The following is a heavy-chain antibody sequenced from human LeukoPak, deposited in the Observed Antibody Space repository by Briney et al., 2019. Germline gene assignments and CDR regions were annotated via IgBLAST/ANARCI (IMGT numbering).Heavy chain of an antibody. D-gene: IGHD6-6*01. Sequence: SETLSLTCTVSGGSISSYYWSWIRQPPGKGLEWIGYIYYSGSTNYNPSLKSRVTISVDTSKNQFSLKLSSVTAADTAVYYCASFDSSFPLHPWGQGTLVTVSS. V-gene: IGHV4-59*01. CDR1: GGSISSYY. CDR3: ASFDSSFPLHP. J-gene: IGHJ5*02. CDR2: IYYSGST.